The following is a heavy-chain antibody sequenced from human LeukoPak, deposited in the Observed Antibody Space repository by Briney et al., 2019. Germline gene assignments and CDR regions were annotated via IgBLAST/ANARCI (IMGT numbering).Heavy chain of an antibody. CDR2: INRSTTTI. V-gene: IGHV3-11*04. J-gene: IGHJ5*02. Sequence: GGSLRLSCAGSGFTFSDFYMTWIPQAPGQGLECVSYINRSTTTIYYTDSVKGPFTISRANAKNSLYLQINSLRAGDTAVYYCARDGYRYGISCFDPWGQGTLVTVSS. CDR3: ARDGYRYGISCFDP. D-gene: IGHD5-18*01. CDR1: GFTFSDFY.